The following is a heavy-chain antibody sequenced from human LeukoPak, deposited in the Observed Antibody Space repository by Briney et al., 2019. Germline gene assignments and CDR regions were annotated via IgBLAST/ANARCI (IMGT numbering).Heavy chain of an antibody. V-gene: IGHV1-8*01. CDR1: GYTFTSYD. CDR3: ARASRGVGFTLGP. D-gene: IGHD2-15*01. J-gene: IGHJ5*02. Sequence: GASVKVSFKASGYTFTSYDINWVRQATGQGLEWMGWMNPNSGNTGYAQKFQSRVTMTRNTSISTAYMELSSLRSEDTAVYYCARASRGVGFTLGPWGQGTLVTVSS. CDR2: MNPNSGNT.